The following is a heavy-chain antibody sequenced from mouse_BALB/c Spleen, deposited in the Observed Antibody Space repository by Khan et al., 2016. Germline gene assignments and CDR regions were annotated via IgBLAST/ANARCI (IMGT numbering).Heavy chain of an antibody. J-gene: IGHJ2*01. CDR2: ISYSGST. CDR3: ARGTGTSADY. D-gene: IGHD4-1*01. V-gene: IGHV3-2*02. Sequence: EVQLVESGPGLVKPSQSLSLTCTVTGYSITSDYAWNWIRQFPGNKLEWMGYISYSGSTSYNPSLTSRISITRDTSKNQFFLQLNSVTNEDTASYDCARGTGTSADYWGQGTTLTVSS. CDR1: GYSITSDYA.